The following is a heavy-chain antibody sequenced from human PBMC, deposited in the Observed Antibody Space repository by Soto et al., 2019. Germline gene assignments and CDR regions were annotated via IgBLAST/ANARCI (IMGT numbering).Heavy chain of an antibody. Sequence: EVQLVESGGGLVQPGGSLRLSCAASGFTFSSYWMSWVRQAPGKGLEWVANIKQDGSEKYYVDSVKGRFTISRDNAKNSLYLQMNSLRAEDTAVYYCARERGGGSEFVYFVYWGQGTLVTVSS. D-gene: IGHD3-10*01. V-gene: IGHV3-7*01. CDR1: GFTFSSYW. J-gene: IGHJ4*02. CDR2: IKQDGSEK. CDR3: ARERGGGSEFVYFVY.